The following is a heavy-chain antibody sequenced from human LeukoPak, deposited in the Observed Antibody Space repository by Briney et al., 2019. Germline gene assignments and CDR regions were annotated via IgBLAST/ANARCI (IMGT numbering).Heavy chain of an antibody. CDR2: INSDGSTT. J-gene: IGHJ6*02. CDR1: GFTLSSYW. Sequence: GGSLRLSCTASGFTLSSYWMHWVRQAPGKGLVWVSRINSDGSTTNYADSVKGRFTISRDNAKSTLFLQMNSLRTEDTAVYYCARGYRGRYAMDVWGQGTSVTVSS. D-gene: IGHD1-26*01. CDR3: ARGYRGRYAMDV. V-gene: IGHV3-74*01.